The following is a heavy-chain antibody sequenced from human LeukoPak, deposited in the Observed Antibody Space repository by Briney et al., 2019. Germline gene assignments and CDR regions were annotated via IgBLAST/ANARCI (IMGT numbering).Heavy chain of an antibody. CDR1: GFTFSSYA. D-gene: IGHD5-24*01. J-gene: IGHJ3*02. Sequence: PGRSLRLSCAASGFTFSSYAMHWVRQAPGKGLEWVAVISYDGSNKYYADSVKGRFTISRDNSKNTLYLQMNSLRAEDTAVYYCATREMATLMGAFDTWGQGTMVTVSS. V-gene: IGHV3-30-3*01. CDR2: ISYDGSNK. CDR3: ATREMATLMGAFDT.